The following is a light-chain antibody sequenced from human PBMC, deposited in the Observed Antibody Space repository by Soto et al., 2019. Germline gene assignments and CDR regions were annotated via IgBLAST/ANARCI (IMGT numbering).Light chain of an antibody. Sequence: QAVVTQEPSLTVSPGGTVTLTCGSSTGAVTSGHYPYWFQQKPGQAPKTLIYDTTNKHSWSPARFSGSLLGGKAALPLSGAQPEDEADYYCLLVYSGIVVFGGGTKLTVL. CDR3: LLVYSGIVV. CDR1: TGAVTSGHY. CDR2: DTT. V-gene: IGLV7-46*01. J-gene: IGLJ2*01.